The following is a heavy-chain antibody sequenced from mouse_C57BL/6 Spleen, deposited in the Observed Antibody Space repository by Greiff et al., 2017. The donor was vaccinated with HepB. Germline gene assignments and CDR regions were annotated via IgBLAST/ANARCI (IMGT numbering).Heavy chain of an antibody. Sequence: QVQLQQPGAELVKPGASVKLSCKASGYTFTSYWMHWVKQRPGQGLEWIGMIHPNSGSTNYNKKFKSKATLTVDKSSSTAYMQLSSLTSEDSAVYSGARSCSTTMITRGAMDYWGQGTSVTVSS. V-gene: IGHV1-64*01. CDR2: IHPNSGST. J-gene: IGHJ4*01. CDR3: ARSCSTTMITRGAMDY. D-gene: IGHD2-4*01. CDR1: GYTFTSYW.